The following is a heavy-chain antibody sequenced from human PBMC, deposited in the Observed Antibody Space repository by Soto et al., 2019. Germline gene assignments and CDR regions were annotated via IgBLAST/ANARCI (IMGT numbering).Heavy chain of an antibody. J-gene: IGHJ6*04. CDR2: IHSSSSWE. CDR1: GFTFSTHS. CDR3: VFDFWLVPTV. D-gene: IGHD3-3*01. V-gene: IGHV3-48*01. Sequence: EVQLVESGGGLVQPGGSLKLSCAASGFTFSTHSMNWVRQAPGRGLEWVSYIHSSSSWEFYAASVRGRFTVSRDNAKNSLYLQMSSLSADDTAVYYCVFDFWLVPTVWGKGTTVTVSS.